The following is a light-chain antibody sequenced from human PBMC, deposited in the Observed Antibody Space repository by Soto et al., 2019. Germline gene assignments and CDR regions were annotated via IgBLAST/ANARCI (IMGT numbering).Light chain of an antibody. CDR1: RSVSANN. V-gene: IGKV3-20*01. CDR3: QQYDNSVWT. J-gene: IGKJ1*01. CDR2: GAS. Sequence: IVLTQSPGTLPSPPGARATLSCRASRSVSANNFAWYQQRPGQAPRLLIYGASRRATGIPDRFSGSGSGTEFTLTISRLEPEDVAVYYCQQYDNSVWTFGQGTKVDIK.